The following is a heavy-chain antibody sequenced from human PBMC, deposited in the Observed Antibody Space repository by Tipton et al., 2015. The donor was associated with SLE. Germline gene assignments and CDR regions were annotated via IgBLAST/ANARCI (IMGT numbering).Heavy chain of an antibody. V-gene: IGHV4-30-2*01. CDR1: GGSISSGGYS. CDR2: IYHSGST. J-gene: IGHJ3*02. D-gene: IGHD3-22*01. CDR3: ARGVPMMGRAFDI. Sequence: TLSLTCAVSGGSISSGGYSWSWIRQPPGKGLEWIGYIYHSGSTYYNPSLKSRVTISVDRSKNQFSLKLSSVTAADTAVYYCARGVPMMGRAFDIWGQGTMVTVSS.